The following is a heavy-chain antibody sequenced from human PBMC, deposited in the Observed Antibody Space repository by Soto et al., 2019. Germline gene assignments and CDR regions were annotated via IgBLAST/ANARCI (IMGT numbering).Heavy chain of an antibody. CDR2: ISHTGTT. J-gene: IGHJ4*02. CDR3: ARAHDFWGGRQQPIDS. D-gene: IGHD3-3*01. V-gene: IGHV4-4*02. Sequence: PSETLSLTCAVSGDSISGSQWWSWVRLPPGKGLEWIGEISHTGTTNYSPSLKSRVTMSVDKPKNQFSLKLSSVTAADTAVYYCARAHDFWGGRQQPIDSWGQGTLVTVSS. CDR1: GDSISGSQW.